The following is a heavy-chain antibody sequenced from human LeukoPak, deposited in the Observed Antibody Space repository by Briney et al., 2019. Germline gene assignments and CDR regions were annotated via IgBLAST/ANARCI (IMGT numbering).Heavy chain of an antibody. CDR2: ISARDGGT. CDR1: GYTFTNFG. V-gene: IGHV1-18*01. J-gene: IGHJ4*02. D-gene: IGHD3-16*01. Sequence: ASVRVSCKASGYTFTNFGISWVRQAPGQGLEWMGWISARDGGTNYPQKFQGRVTMTTESSTSTAYMELRSLISDDAAVYYCVRDGGFRSDYLGQGTLVTVSS. CDR3: VRDGGFRSDY.